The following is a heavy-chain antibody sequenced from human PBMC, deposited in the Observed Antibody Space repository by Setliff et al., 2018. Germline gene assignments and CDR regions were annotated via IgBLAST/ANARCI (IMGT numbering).Heavy chain of an antibody. CDR3: ARDGPAATPYYYYYMDV. Sequence: ASVKVSCKASGYTFTTYAMSWMRQAPGQGLEWVGWISPYSGKTDYAQKFQDRVIMTIDSATTTAYMELKTLRSDDTAVYYCARDGPAATPYYYYYMDVWGKGTTVTVSS. J-gene: IGHJ6*03. V-gene: IGHV1-18*01. CDR2: ISPYSGKT. CDR1: GYTFTTYA. D-gene: IGHD2-2*01.